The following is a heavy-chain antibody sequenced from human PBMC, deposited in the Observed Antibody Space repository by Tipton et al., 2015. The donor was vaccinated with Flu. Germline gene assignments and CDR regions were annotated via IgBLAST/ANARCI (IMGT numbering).Heavy chain of an antibody. V-gene: IGHV4-34*01. D-gene: IGHD3-22*01. Sequence: TLSLTCAVYGGSFSGYYWGWIRQPPGKGLEWIGEINHSGSTNYNPSLKSRVTISVDTSKNQFSLKLRTVTAADTAVYYCARGRGRIVVVTTHAFDIWGQGTMVTVSS. CDR2: INHSGST. CDR3: ARGRGRIVVVTTHAFDI. CDR1: GGSFSGYY. J-gene: IGHJ3*02.